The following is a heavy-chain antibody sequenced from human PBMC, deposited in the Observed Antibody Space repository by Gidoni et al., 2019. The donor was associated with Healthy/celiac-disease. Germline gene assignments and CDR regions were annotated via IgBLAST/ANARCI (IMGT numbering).Heavy chain of an antibody. CDR1: GFTFSSYA. Sequence: EVQLLESGGGLVQPGGSLRLSCAASGFTFSSYARSWVRQAPGKGLVWVSAISGSGRSTYYADSVKGRFTISRDNSKNTLYLQMNSLRAEDTAVYYCAKDLPNYYGSGWGQGTLVTVSS. D-gene: IGHD3-10*01. CDR2: ISGSGRST. J-gene: IGHJ4*02. V-gene: IGHV3-23*01. CDR3: AKDLPNYYGSG.